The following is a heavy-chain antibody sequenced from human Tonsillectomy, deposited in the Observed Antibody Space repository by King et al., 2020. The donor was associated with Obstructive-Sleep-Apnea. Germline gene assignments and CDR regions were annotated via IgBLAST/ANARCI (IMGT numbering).Heavy chain of an antibody. Sequence: VQLVESGGGLVQPGGSLRLSCAASVFSFSNSAVTWVRQGPGKGLEWVSLTSAGIDKTFYAYSVKGRFTVSRDNFKNTLYLHLNSLRADDSAEYFCATLLADPRASAGIFDNWGQGTLVTVSS. CDR3: ATLLADPRASAGIFDN. CDR1: VFSFSNSA. J-gene: IGHJ4*02. CDR2: TSAGIDKT. D-gene: IGHD6-13*01. V-gene: IGHV3-23*04.